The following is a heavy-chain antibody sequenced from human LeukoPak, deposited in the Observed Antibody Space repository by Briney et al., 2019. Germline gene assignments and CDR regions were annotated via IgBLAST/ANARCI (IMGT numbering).Heavy chain of an antibody. V-gene: IGHV1-8*01. CDR3: ARAPFGLWFGEEGFDY. Sequence: GASVKVSCKASGYTFTSYDINWVRQATGQGLEWMGWMNPNSGNTGYAQKFQGRVTMTRNTSISTAYMELSSLRSEDTAVYYCARAPFGLWFGEEGFDYWGQGTLVTVSS. D-gene: IGHD3-10*01. CDR2: MNPNSGNT. J-gene: IGHJ4*02. CDR1: GYTFTSYD.